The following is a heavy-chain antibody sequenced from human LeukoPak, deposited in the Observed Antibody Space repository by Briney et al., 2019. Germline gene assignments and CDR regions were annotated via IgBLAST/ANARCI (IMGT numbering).Heavy chain of an antibody. CDR2: VYYSGST. Sequence: SETLSLTCSVSGGSFEHYFWSWIRQPPGKGLEWIGYVYYSGSTDYSPSLKSRLTISADTSKNQFSLKLSSVTAAGTAVYYCASHRRSHGSEYWGQGTLVTVSS. D-gene: IGHD3-10*01. V-gene: IGHV4-59*01. J-gene: IGHJ4*02. CDR3: ASHRRSHGSEY. CDR1: GGSFEHYF.